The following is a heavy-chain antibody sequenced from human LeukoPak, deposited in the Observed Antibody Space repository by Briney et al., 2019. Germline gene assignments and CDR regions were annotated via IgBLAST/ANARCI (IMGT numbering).Heavy chain of an antibody. CDR3: ARVGGAEVDY. V-gene: IGHV4-59*01. J-gene: IGHJ4*02. CDR2: IYYSGST. CDR1: GGSISSYY. Sequence: PSETLPLTCTVSGGSISSYYWSWIRQPPGKGLEWIGYIYYSGSTNYNPSLKSRVTISVDTSKNQFSLKLSSVTAADTAVYYCARVGGAEVDYWGQGTLVTVSS. D-gene: IGHD1-26*01.